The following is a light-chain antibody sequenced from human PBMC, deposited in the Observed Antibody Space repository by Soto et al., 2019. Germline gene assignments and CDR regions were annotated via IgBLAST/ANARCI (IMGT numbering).Light chain of an antibody. CDR3: QQRSSWPIT. CDR1: QSVSRY. J-gene: IGKJ5*01. CDR2: DAS. Sequence: EIVLTQSPAIVSLSPVESATLSCRASQSVSRYLAWYQQKPGQAPRLLIFDASNRATGFPARFSGSGSGTDFTLTISRLEPEDFAVYYCQQRSSWPITFGQGTRLEIK. V-gene: IGKV3-11*01.